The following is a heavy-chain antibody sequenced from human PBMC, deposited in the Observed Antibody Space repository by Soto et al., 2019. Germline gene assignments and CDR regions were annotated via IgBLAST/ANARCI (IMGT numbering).Heavy chain of an antibody. CDR1: GYTFTSYG. CDR3: ARGVVDTAPGGGGGY. V-gene: IGHV1-18*01. J-gene: IGHJ4*02. D-gene: IGHD5-18*01. CDR2: ISAYNGNT. Sequence: QVQLVQSGAEVKKPGASVKVSCKASGYTFTSYGISWVRQAPGQGLEWMGWISAYNGNTNYAQKLQGRVTMTTDTPTSTAYMELRSRRSDDPAVYYCARGVVDTAPGGGGGYWGQGTLVTVSS.